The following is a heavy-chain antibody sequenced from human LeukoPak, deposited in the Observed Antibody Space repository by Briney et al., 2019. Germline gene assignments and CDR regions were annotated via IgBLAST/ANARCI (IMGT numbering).Heavy chain of an antibody. CDR3: ARHDYGDYDWYFDL. D-gene: IGHD4-17*01. CDR1: GFTFNSYS. V-gene: IGHV3-21*01. J-gene: IGHJ2*01. Sequence: PGGSLRPSCAASGFTFNSYSMNWVRQTPGKGLEWVSSISGGSGYIYYADSVKGRFTISRDNAKSSLYLQMNSLRAEDTAVYYCARHDYGDYDWYFDLWGRGTLVTVSS. CDR2: ISGGSGYI.